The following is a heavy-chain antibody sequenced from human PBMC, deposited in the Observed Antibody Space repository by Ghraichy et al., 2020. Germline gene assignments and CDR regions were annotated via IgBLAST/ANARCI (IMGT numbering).Heavy chain of an antibody. V-gene: IGHV3-48*03. Sequence: VSYISQTGISIYYADSVRGRFTISRDNTKTSLFLHMNSLRAEDTATYYCASLTVEDYLGQGTLFAVSS. CDR3: ASLTVEDY. J-gene: IGHJ4*02. CDR2: ISQTGISI. D-gene: IGHD3-10*01.